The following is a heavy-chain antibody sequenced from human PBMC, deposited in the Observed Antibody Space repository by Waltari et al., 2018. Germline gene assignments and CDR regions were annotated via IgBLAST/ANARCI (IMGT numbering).Heavy chain of an antibody. CDR2: IYYSGST. Sequence: QVQLQESGPGLVKPSETLSLTCTVSGGSISSHYWRWIRQPPGKGLEWIGYIYYSGSTNYNPSLKSRVTISVDTSKNQFSLKLSSVTAADTAVYYCARGNPYYYGSGSYLFYYYYYGMDVWGQGTTVTVSS. CDR1: GGSISSHY. D-gene: IGHD3-10*01. J-gene: IGHJ6*02. CDR3: ARGNPYYYGSGSYLFYYYYYGMDV. V-gene: IGHV4-59*11.